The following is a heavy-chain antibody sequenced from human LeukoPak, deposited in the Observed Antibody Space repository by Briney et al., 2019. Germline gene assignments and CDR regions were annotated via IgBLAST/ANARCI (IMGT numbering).Heavy chain of an antibody. Sequence: GGSLRLSCAASRFTFSSYWMNWVRQAPGKGLEWVANIKQDGSEKYYADSVKGRFTISRDNAKNSLYLQMKSLRAEDTAVYYCARAAAFSYGMDGLGQGTTVTVSS. CDR2: IKQDGSEK. J-gene: IGHJ6*02. D-gene: IGHD6-25*01. CDR3: ARAAAFSYGMDG. V-gene: IGHV3-7*04. CDR1: RFTFSSYW.